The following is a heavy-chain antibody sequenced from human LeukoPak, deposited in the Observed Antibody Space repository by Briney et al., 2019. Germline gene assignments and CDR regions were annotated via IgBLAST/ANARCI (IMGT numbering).Heavy chain of an antibody. V-gene: IGHV4-34*01. Sequence: SETLSLTCAVSGGSFSAFFWSWIRQPPGKGLEWIGEINHSGSTNYNPSLKSRVTISVDTSKNQFSLKLSSVTAADTAVYYCARGAHYYDSSGYPDYWGQGTLVTVSS. J-gene: IGHJ4*02. CDR3: ARGAHYYDSSGYPDY. CDR1: GGSFSAFF. D-gene: IGHD3-22*01. CDR2: INHSGST.